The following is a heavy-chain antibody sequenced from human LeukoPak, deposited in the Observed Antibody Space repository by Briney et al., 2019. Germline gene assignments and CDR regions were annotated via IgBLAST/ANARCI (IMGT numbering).Heavy chain of an antibody. CDR3: ARGRHDIVVVPAAIGAYYYYGMDV. V-gene: IGHV1-18*01. D-gene: IGHD2-2*02. CDR1: GYTFTSYG. CDR2: ISAYNGNT. Sequence: ASVKVSCKASGYTFTSYGISWVRQAPGQGLEWMGWISAYNGNTNYAQKLQGRVTMTTDTSTSTAYMELRSLRSDDTAVYYCARGRHDIVVVPAAIGAYYYYGMDVWGQGTTVTVSS. J-gene: IGHJ6*02.